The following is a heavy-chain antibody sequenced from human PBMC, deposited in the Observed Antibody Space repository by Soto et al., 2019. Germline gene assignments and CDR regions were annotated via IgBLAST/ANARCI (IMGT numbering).Heavy chain of an antibody. Sequence: SETLSLTCTVSGGSISSYYWSWIRQPPGKGLEWIGYIYYSGSTNYNPSLKSRVTISVDTSKNQFSLKLSSVTAADTAVYYCARVGAVAAADWFDPWGQGTLVTVSS. V-gene: IGHV4-59*01. CDR1: GGSISSYY. J-gene: IGHJ5*02. CDR3: ARVGAVAAADWFDP. D-gene: IGHD6-19*01. CDR2: IYYSGST.